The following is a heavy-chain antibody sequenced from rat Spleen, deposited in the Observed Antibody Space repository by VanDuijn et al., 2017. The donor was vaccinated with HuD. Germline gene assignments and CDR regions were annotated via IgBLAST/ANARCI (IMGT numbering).Heavy chain of an antibody. V-gene: IGHV5-25*01. CDR3: ARDHYYSY. CDR2: ISNTGGTT. Sequence: EVQLVESDGGLVQPGRSLKLSCAASGFTFSDYYMAWVRQAPTKGLEWVASISNTGGTTDYPDSVKGRFTISRDNAKSTLYLQMNSLRSEDTATYYCARDHYYSYWGQGVMVTVSS. J-gene: IGHJ2*01. CDR1: GFTFSDYY. D-gene: IGHD1-1*01.